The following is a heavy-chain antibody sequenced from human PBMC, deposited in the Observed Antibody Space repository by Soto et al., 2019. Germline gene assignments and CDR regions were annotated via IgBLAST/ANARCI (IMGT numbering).Heavy chain of an antibody. CDR1: GGSFSGYY. V-gene: IGHV4-34*01. CDR2: INHSGGT. Sequence: PSETLSLTCAVYGGSFSGYYWSWIRQPPGKGLEWIGEINHSGGTNYNPSLKSRVTISVDTSKNQFSLKLSSVTAADTAVYYCARVANYDILTGYYPLYNWFDPWGQGTLVTVSS. J-gene: IGHJ5*02. CDR3: ARVANYDILTGYYPLYNWFDP. D-gene: IGHD3-9*01.